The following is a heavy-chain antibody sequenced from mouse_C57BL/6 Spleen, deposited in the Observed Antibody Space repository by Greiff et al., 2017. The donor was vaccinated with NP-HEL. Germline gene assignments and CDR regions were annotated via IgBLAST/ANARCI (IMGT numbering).Heavy chain of an antibody. CDR1: GFTFTSYW. Sequence: VQLQQPGADLVRPGCSLKLSCKASGFTFTSYWMHWVKQSPIQGLEWIANIDPSDSDTYYTEKFKDKVTFTVDKSTSTAYMQLSRLTSEDSAVYYCARDGCDYFDDWGKGTTVTVSS. D-gene: IGHD2-2*01. CDR2: IDPSDSDT. CDR3: ARDGCDYFDD. J-gene: IGHJ1*03. V-gene: IGHV1-52*01.